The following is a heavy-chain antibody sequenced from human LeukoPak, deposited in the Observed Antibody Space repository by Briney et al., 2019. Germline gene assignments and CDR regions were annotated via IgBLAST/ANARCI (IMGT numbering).Heavy chain of an antibody. CDR1: GYSISSGYY. CDR3: AREGITMIKAPVAFDI. CDR2: IYHSGST. V-gene: IGHV4-38-2*02. D-gene: IGHD3-22*01. Sequence: KPSETLSLTCTVSGYSISSGYYWGWIRQPPGKGLEWIGSIYHSGSTYYNPSLKSRVTISVHTSKNQFSLKLSSVTAADTAVYYCAREGITMIKAPVAFDIWGQGTMVTVSS. J-gene: IGHJ3*02.